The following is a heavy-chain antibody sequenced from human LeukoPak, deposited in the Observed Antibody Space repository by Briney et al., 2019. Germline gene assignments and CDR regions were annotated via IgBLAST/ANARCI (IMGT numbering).Heavy chain of an antibody. CDR1: GYTLTELS. V-gene: IGHV1-24*01. CDR2: FDPEDGET. D-gene: IGHD6-19*01. J-gene: IGHJ3*02. CDR3: ATDHKWLVLSTGGRDAFDI. Sequence: ASVKVSCKVSGYTLTELSMHWVRQAPGKGLEWMGGFDPEDGETLYAQKFQGRVTMTEDTSTDTAYMELSSLRSEDTAVYYCATDHKWLVLSTGGRDAFDIWGQGTMVTVSS.